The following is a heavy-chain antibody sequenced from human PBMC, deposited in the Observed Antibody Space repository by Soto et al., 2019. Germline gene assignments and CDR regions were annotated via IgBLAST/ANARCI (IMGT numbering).Heavy chain of an antibody. J-gene: IGHJ4*02. CDR1: GFTFSSYA. CDR2: ISHDGSNK. D-gene: IGHD2-2*01. CDR3: ARDPPIVVVPAATYFDY. Sequence: GGSLRLSCAASGFTFSSYAMHWVRQAPGKGLEWVAVISHDGSNKYYADSVKGRFTISRDNSKNTLYLQMNSLRAEDTAVYYCARDPPIVVVPAATYFDYWGQGTLVTVSS. V-gene: IGHV3-30-3*01.